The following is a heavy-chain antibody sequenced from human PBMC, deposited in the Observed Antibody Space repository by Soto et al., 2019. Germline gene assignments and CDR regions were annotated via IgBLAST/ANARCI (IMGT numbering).Heavy chain of an antibody. Sequence: ASVKVSCKASGFTFTSSAVQWVRQAPGQGLEWMGGIIPIFGTANYAQKFQGRVTITADESTSTAYMELSSLRSEDTAVYYCASRSRYSYGLDYWGQGTLVTVAS. V-gene: IGHV1-69*13. CDR2: IIPIFGTA. J-gene: IGHJ4*02. CDR1: GFTFTSSA. D-gene: IGHD5-18*01. CDR3: ASRSRYSYGLDY.